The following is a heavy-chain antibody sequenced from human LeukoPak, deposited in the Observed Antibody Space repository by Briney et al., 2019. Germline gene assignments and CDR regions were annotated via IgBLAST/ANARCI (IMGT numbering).Heavy chain of an antibody. CDR3: AGHLRWFDY. CDR2: INHSGST. D-gene: IGHD4-23*01. J-gene: IGHJ4*02. Sequence: SETLSLTCAVYGGSFSGYYWSWIRQPPGKELEWIGEINHSGSTNYNPSLKSRVTISVDTSKNQFSLKLSSVTAADTAVYYCAGHLRWFDYWGQGTLVTVSS. CDR1: GGSFSGYY. V-gene: IGHV4-34*01.